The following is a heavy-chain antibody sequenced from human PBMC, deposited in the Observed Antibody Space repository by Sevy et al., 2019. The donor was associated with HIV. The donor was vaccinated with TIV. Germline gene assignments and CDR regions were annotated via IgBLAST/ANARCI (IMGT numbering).Heavy chain of an antibody. J-gene: IGHJ4*02. V-gene: IGHV3-49*03. Sequence: GGSLRLSCKASGFTFSDYAMNWFRLAPEKGLEWIGFHRSKAYGEASEYAASVKGRFTISRDDSKNIVYLQLNRLKTEDTAVYYSAREGDYGDDDFASWGQGTLVTVSS. CDR3: AREGDYGDDDFAS. CDR2: HRSKAYGEAS. CDR1: GFTFSDYA. D-gene: IGHD4-17*01.